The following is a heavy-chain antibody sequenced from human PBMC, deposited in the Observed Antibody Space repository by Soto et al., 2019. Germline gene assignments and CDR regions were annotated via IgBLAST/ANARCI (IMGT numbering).Heavy chain of an antibody. Sequence: GSLRLSCTASGFTLSDSTMSWVRQAPGKGLDWVGFIEGKACGGTTEYAASVIGRFSISRDDSKSVAYLQMNSLKTEDTAVYYCARSGYYSGSGSYDFGRDFDYWGQGTLVTVSS. D-gene: IGHD3-10*01. CDR1: GFTLSDST. CDR2: IEGKACGGTT. V-gene: IGHV3-49*04. CDR3: ARSGYYSGSGSYDFGRDFDY. J-gene: IGHJ4*02.